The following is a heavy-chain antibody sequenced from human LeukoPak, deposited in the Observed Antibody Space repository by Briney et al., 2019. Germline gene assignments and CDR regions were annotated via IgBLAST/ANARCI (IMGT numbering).Heavy chain of an antibody. J-gene: IGHJ4*02. V-gene: IGHV1-2*02. D-gene: IGHD3-9*01. Sequence: ASVKVSCKASGYTFTGYYMHWVRQAPGQGLEWMGWINPNSGGTNYAQKFQGRATMTRDTSISTAYMELSRLRSDDTAVYYCARAGDILTGYYSPFDYWGQGTLVTVSS. CDR2: INPNSGGT. CDR3: ARAGDILTGYYSPFDY. CDR1: GYTFTGYY.